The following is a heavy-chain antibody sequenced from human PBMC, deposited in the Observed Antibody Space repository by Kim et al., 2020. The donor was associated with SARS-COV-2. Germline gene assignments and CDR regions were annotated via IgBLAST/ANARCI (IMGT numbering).Heavy chain of an antibody. CDR3: ARVGPYGFEELLFRRYGMDV. D-gene: IGHD3-10*01. CDR2: ISYDGNDY. V-gene: IGHV3-30*04. Sequence: GGSLRLSCAASGFTFSSFAMHWVRLAPGKGLEWVAVISYDGNDYYYVDSVKGRFTISRDNSKNTLYLQMNSLRPEDTAVYYCARVGPYGFEELLFRRYGMDVWGQGTAVTVSS. J-gene: IGHJ6*02. CDR1: GFTFSSFA.